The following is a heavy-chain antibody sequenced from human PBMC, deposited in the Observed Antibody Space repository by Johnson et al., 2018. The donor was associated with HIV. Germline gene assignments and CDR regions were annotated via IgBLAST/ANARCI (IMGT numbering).Heavy chain of an antibody. CDR3: AKSDVVVIPEGAFDI. V-gene: IGHV3-30*18. J-gene: IGHJ3*02. CDR2: ISYDGSNK. D-gene: IGHD2-21*01. Sequence: GKGLEWVAVISYDGSNKYYADSVKGRFTISRDNSKNTLYLQMNSLRAEDTAVYYCAKSDVVVIPEGAFDIWGQGTMVTVSS.